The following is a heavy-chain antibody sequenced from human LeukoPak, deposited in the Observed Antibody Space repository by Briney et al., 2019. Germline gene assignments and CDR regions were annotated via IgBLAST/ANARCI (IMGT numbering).Heavy chain of an antibody. Sequence: PSETLSLTCTVSGGSISSSSYYWGWIRQPPGKGLEWIGSIYYSGSTYYNPSLKSRVTISVDTSKNQFSLKLSSVIAADTAVYYCARQARGYCSSTSCPTASWFDPWGQGTLVTVSS. D-gene: IGHD2-2*01. J-gene: IGHJ5*02. V-gene: IGHV4-39*01. CDR2: IYYSGST. CDR1: GGSISSSSYY. CDR3: ARQARGYCSSTSCPTASWFDP.